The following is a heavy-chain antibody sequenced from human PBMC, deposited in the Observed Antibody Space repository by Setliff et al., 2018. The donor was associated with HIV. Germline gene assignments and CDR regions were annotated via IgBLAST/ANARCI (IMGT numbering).Heavy chain of an antibody. J-gene: IGHJ3*02. CDR1: GFTFSYYG. V-gene: IGHV3-33*06. CDR2: IWYDGSNE. Sequence: PGGSLRLSCAASGFTFSYYGMHWVRQAPGKGLEWVALIWYDGSNEYYADSVKGRFTISRDSSKNTLYLQMNSLRAEDTAAYYCAKAHFGYTYVHRVSWGSDSFDIWGQGTMVTVSS. D-gene: IGHD5-18*01. CDR3: AKAHFGYTYVHRVSWGSDSFDI.